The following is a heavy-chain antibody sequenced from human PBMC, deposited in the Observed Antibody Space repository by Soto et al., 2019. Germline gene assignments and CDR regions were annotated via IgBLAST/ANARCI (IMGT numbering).Heavy chain of an antibody. J-gene: IGHJ6*02. CDR3: ARDDYGGTKRPYYYYYGMDV. Sequence: SVKVSCKASGGTFSSYAISWVRQAPGQGLEWMGGIIPIFGTANYAQKFQGRVTITADESTSTAYMELSSLRSEDTAVYYCARDDYGGTKRPYYYYYGMDVWSQGTTVTVSS. D-gene: IGHD4-17*01. CDR2: IIPIFGTA. V-gene: IGHV1-69*13. CDR1: GGTFSSYA.